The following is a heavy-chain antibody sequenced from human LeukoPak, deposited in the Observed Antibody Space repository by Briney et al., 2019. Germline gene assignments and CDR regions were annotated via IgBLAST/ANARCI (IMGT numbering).Heavy chain of an antibody. CDR1: GGSISRNSHY. Sequence: PSETLSLTCTVSGGSISRNSHYWAWIRQPPGKGLEWIGSIHYSGSTFYSPSLKSRVTISVDTSKNQFSLILTSVTASDTAVYYCAREEASVGDYWGQGILVTVSS. D-gene: IGHD2-21*01. CDR3: AREEASVGDY. J-gene: IGHJ4*02. CDR2: IHYSGST. V-gene: IGHV4-39*01.